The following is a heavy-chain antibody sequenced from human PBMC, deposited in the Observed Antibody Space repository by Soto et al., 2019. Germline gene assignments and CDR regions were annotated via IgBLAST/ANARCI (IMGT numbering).Heavy chain of an antibody. V-gene: IGHV1-46*01. CDR1: GYTFTSYY. CDR3: ARRLAAATYGMDV. CDR2: INPSGGST. Sequence: ASVKVSCKASGYTFTSYYMHWVRQAPGQGLEWMGIINPSGGSTSYAQEFQGRVTMTRDTSTSTVYMELSSLRSEDTAVYYCARRLAAATYGMDVWGQGTTVTVSS. D-gene: IGHD6-13*01. J-gene: IGHJ6*02.